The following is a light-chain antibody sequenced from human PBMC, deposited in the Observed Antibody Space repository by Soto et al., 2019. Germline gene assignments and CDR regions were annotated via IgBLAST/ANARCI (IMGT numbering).Light chain of an antibody. CDR2: EAS. V-gene: IGKV1-17*01. Sequence: DIQMTQSPASLSASVTDRVTITRRASQDIGTDLGWYQQKPGKAPERLIYEASVLQSGVPSRFSGSGSGTEFTLTVSSLQPEDFATYYCVQHYSYPLTFGGGTKVDSK. J-gene: IGKJ4*01. CDR1: QDIGTD. CDR3: VQHYSYPLT.